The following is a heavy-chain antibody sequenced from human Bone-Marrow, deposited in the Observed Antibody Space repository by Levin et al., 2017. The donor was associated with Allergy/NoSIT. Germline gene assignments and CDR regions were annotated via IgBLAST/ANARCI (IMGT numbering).Heavy chain of an antibody. CDR3: AKDRGGYSYGHGFDY. CDR1: GFPFNSYA. Sequence: PGGSLRLSCAASGFPFNSYAMSWVRQVPGKGLEWVSGLSAGGDGTNYADSVKGRFTLSRDNSKNTLYLQLSSLRADDTAVYYCAKDRGGYSYGHGFDYWGQGTLVTVSS. CDR2: LSAGGDGT. J-gene: IGHJ4*02. V-gene: IGHV3-23*01. D-gene: IGHD5-18*01.